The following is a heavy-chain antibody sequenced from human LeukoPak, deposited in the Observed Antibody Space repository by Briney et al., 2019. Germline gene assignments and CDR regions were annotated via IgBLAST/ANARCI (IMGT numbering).Heavy chain of an antibody. CDR2: ISAYNGNT. J-gene: IGHJ4*02. CDR3: ASSYVWGSYRPFDY. V-gene: IGHV1-18*01. Sequence: ASVKVSCKASGYTFTSYGISWVRQAPGQGLEWMGWISAYNGNTNYAQELQGRITMTTDTSTSTAYMELRSLRSDDTAVYYCASSYVWGSYRPFDYWGQGTLVTVSS. CDR1: GYTFTSYG. D-gene: IGHD3-16*02.